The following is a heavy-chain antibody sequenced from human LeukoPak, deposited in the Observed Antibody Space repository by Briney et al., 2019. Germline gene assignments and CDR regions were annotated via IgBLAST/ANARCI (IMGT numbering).Heavy chain of an antibody. Sequence: GGSLRLSCAASGFTFSSYGMHWVRQAPGKGLEWVAFIRYDGSNKYYADSVKGRFTISRDNSKNTLYLQMNSLRAEDTAVYYCAKDRPRLMAVAGTASLDYWGQGTLVTVSS. J-gene: IGHJ4*02. CDR3: AKDRPRLMAVAGTASLDY. CDR2: IRYDGSNK. D-gene: IGHD6-19*01. V-gene: IGHV3-30*02. CDR1: GFTFSSYG.